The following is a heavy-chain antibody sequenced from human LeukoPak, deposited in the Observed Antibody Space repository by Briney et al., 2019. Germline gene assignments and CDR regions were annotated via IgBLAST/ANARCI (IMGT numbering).Heavy chain of an antibody. D-gene: IGHD3-9*01. V-gene: IGHV3-21*01. CDR2: ISSSSYI. CDR1: GFTFSSYS. CDR3: ARGGDILTGYAFDI. J-gene: IGHJ3*02. Sequence: GGSLRLSCAASGFTFSSYSMNWLRQAPGKGLEWVSSISSSSYIYYADSVKGRFTISRDNAKNSLYLQMNSLRAEDTAVYYCARGGDILTGYAFDIWGQGTMVTVSS.